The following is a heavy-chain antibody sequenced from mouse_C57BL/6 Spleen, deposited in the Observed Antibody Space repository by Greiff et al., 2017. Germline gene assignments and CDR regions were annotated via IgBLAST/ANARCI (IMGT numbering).Heavy chain of an antibody. D-gene: IGHD2-12*01. CDR1: GYTFTSYW. Sequence: QVQLQQPGAELVKPGASVKMSCKASGYTFTSYWITWVKQRPGQGLEWIGDIYPGSGSTNYNEKFKSKATLTVDTSSSTAYMQLSSLTSEDSAVYYCARWDSNDVGNYAMDYWGQGTSVTVSS. CDR3: ARWDSNDVGNYAMDY. V-gene: IGHV1-55*01. CDR2: IYPGSGST. J-gene: IGHJ4*01.